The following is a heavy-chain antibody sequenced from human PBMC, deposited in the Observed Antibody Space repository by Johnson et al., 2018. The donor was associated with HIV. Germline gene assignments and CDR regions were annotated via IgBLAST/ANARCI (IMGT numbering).Heavy chain of an antibody. D-gene: IGHD5-12*01. Sequence: QVQLVESGGGVVQPGRSLRLSCAASGFTFSTYDMHWVRQAPGKGLEWVAIISYDGSTRYYADSVKGRFTISRDNSKNTLYLQMNSLRAEDTALYYCASVLGRGYSGYDKNYDAFDIWGQGTMVIVSS. CDR1: GFTFSTYD. J-gene: IGHJ3*02. CDR2: ISYDGSTR. CDR3: ASVLGRGYSGYDKNYDAFDI. V-gene: IGHV3-30*03.